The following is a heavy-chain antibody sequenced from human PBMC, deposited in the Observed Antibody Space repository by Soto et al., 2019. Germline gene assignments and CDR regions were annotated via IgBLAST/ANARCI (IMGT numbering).Heavy chain of an antibody. J-gene: IGHJ4*02. Sequence: QVQLVESGGGVVQPGRSLRLSCAASGFTFSSYAMHWVRQAPGKGLEWVAVISYDGSNKYYADSVKGRFTISRDNSKNTLYLQMNSLRAEDTAVYYCARGLDIVLMVYATTYDYRGQGTLVTVSS. CDR3: ARGLDIVLMVYATTYDY. CDR2: ISYDGSNK. V-gene: IGHV3-30-3*01. D-gene: IGHD2-8*01. CDR1: GFTFSSYA.